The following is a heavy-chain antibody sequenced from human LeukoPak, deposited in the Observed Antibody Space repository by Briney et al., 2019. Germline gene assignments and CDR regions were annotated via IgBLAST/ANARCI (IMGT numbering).Heavy chain of an antibody. J-gene: IGHJ5*02. CDR2: ISGSGGST. CDR3: AKVSGPDSSSNWFDP. D-gene: IGHD6-13*01. V-gene: IGHV3-23*01. Sequence: GGSLRLSCAASGFTFSSCAMSWVRQAPGKGLEWVSAISGSGGSTYYADSVKGRFTISRDNSKNTLYRQMNSLRAEDTAVYYCAKVSGPDSSSNWFDPWGQGTLVTVSS. CDR1: GFTFSSCA.